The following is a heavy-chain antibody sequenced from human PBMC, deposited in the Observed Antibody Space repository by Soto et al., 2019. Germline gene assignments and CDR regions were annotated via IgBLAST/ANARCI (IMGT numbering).Heavy chain of an antibody. V-gene: IGHV1-69*01. CDR1: GGAFGSYA. J-gene: IGHJ4*02. CDR3: TRHRGYSSGYWGQDF. D-gene: IGHD5-12*01. CDR2: IVPMFDTT. Sequence: QVQLVRSGTEVKKPGSSVKVSCKASGGAFGSYAINWVRQAPGQGLEWMGGIVPMFDTTNYAQRFQGRVTVTADESTSTVYLELTRLRSEDTGMYYCTRHRGYSSGYWGQDFWGQGTLVTVSS.